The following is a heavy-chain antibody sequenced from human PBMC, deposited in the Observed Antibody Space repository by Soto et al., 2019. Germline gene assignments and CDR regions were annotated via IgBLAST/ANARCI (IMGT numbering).Heavy chain of an antibody. CDR1: GYTFTGYY. J-gene: IGHJ4*02. D-gene: IGHD6-19*01. V-gene: IGHV1-2*04. CDR3: ARAGAAVGRVYSSGWLNFDY. CDR2: INPNSGGT. Sequence: QVQLVQSGAEVKKPGASVKVSCKTSGYTFTGYYIHWVRQAPGQGLEWMGWINPNSGGTNYAQKFQGWVTMTGDTSISAAYMELSRLRSDDTAVYYCARAGAAVGRVYSSGWLNFDYWGQGTLVTVSS.